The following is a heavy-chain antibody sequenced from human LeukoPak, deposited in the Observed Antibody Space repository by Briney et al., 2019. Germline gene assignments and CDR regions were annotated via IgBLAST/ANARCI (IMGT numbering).Heavy chain of an antibody. CDR3: ARFCGSTSWHSGYYYGIDV. CDR1: GFTFSTYN. D-gene: IGHD2-2*01. CDR2: ISSSSSTM. J-gene: IGHJ6*02. V-gene: IGHV3-48*02. Sequence: GGSLRLSCAASGFTFSTYNMNWVRQAPGKGLEWVSYISSSSSTMYYADSVKGRFTISRDNAKKSLYLQMNSLRDEDTAVYYCARFCGSTSWHSGYYYGIDVWGQGTTVTVSS.